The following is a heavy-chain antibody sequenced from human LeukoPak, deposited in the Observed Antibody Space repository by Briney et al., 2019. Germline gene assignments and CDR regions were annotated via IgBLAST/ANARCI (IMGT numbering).Heavy chain of an antibody. Sequence: GGSLRLSCAASGFTFSSYGMHWVRQAPGKGLEWVAVMWYDGSNKYYADSVKGRFTISRDNSKNTLYLQMNSLRAEDTAVYYCARDRPSSGYPLIDYWGQGTLVTVSS. J-gene: IGHJ4*02. CDR1: GFTFSSYG. V-gene: IGHV3-33*01. CDR3: ARDRPSSGYPLIDY. D-gene: IGHD5-12*01. CDR2: MWYDGSNK.